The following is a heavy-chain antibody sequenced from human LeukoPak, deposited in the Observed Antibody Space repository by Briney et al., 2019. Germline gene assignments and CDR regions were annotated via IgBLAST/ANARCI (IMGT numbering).Heavy chain of an antibody. J-gene: IGHJ6*03. CDR1: GGSISSSSYY. CDR3: ARDGDTVLTRGYYYYMDV. D-gene: IGHD4-23*01. Sequence: SETLSLTCTVSGGSISSSSYYWGWIRQPPGKGLEWIGSIYYSGSTYYNPSLKSRVTISVETSKNQFSLKLSSVTAADTAVYYCARDGDTVLTRGYYYYMDVWGKGTTVTVSS. V-gene: IGHV4-39*02. CDR2: IYYSGST.